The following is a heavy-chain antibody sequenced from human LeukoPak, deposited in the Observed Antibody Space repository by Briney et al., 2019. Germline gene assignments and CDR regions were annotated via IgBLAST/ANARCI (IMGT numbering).Heavy chain of an antibody. CDR3: ARASYGGSTTGWFDP. CDR2: ISSSSSTI. Sequence: GGSLRLSCAASGFTFSSYTMNWVRQAPGEGLEWVSYISSSSSTIYYADSVKGRFTISRDNAKNSLYLQMNSLRAEDTAVYYCARASYGGSTTGWFDPWGQGTLVTVSS. J-gene: IGHJ5*02. CDR1: GFTFSSYT. V-gene: IGHV3-48*04. D-gene: IGHD4-23*01.